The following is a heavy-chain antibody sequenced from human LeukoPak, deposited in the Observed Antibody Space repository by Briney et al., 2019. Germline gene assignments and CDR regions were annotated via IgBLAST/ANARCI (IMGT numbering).Heavy chain of an antibody. CDR1: GFTFSNYA. CDR2: IGAGGGT. Sequence: PGGSLRLSCAASGFTFSNYAMSWVRQAPGKGLEWVSSIGAGGGTYYADSLKGRFTISRDNSKNTLYLQMNSLRAEDTAVYYCAKGNSGYSSGWYYHFFDYWGQGTLVTVSS. V-gene: IGHV3-23*01. D-gene: IGHD6-19*01. J-gene: IGHJ4*02. CDR3: AKGNSGYSSGWYYHFFDY.